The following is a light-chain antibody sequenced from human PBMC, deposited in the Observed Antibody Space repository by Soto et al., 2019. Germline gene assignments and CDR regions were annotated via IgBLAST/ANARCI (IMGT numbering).Light chain of an antibody. Sequence: DIQMTQSPSTLPASVGDRVTITCRASQSIRSWLAWYQQKPGKAPKLLIYDASSLESGVPSRFSGSGSGTEFTLTISSLQPDDFATYYCQQSGTFGQGTKVEIK. CDR3: QQSGT. J-gene: IGKJ1*01. V-gene: IGKV1-5*01. CDR2: DAS. CDR1: QSIRSW.